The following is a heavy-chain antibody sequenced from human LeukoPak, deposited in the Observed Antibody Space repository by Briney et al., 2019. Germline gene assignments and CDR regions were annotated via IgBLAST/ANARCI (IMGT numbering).Heavy chain of an antibody. J-gene: IGHJ4*02. CDR3: AREWELLQASDY. Sequence: ASVTVSCKASGYTFTSYGISWVRQAPGQGLEWMRWISAYNGNTNYAQKLQGRVTMTTDTSTSTAYMELRSLRSDDTAVYYCAREWELLQASDYWGQGTLVTVSS. CDR1: GYTFTSYG. CDR2: ISAYNGNT. V-gene: IGHV1-18*01. D-gene: IGHD1-26*01.